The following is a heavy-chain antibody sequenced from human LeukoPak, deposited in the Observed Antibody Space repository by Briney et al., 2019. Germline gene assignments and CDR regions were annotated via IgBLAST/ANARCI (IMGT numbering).Heavy chain of an antibody. J-gene: IGHJ6*03. CDR1: GFAFDDYA. CDR2: ISWNSGSI. CDR3: AKDASIVVVPAATYYYYYMDV. Sequence: GGSLRLSCAASGFAFDDYAMHWVRQAPGKGLEWVSGISWNSGSIGYADSVKGRFTISRDNSKNTLFLQMNSLRAEDTAVYYCAKDASIVVVPAATYYYYYMDVWGKGTTVTVSS. D-gene: IGHD2-2*01. V-gene: IGHV3-9*01.